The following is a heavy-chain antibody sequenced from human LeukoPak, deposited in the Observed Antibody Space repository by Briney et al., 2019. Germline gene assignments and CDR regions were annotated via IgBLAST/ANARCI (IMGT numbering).Heavy chain of an antibody. Sequence: PGGSLRLSCAASGFTFNSYWMTWVRQAPGKGLEWVANIKQDGSEKYYVDSVKGRFTISRDNAKNSLYLQMNSLRAEDTAVYYCASLKGADYWGQGTLVTVSS. D-gene: IGHD3-9*01. CDR3: ASLKGADY. CDR2: IKQDGSEK. CDR1: GFTFNSYW. V-gene: IGHV3-7*02. J-gene: IGHJ4*02.